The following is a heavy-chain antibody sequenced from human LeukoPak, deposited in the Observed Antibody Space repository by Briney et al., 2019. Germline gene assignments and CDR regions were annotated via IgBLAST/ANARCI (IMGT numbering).Heavy chain of an antibody. V-gene: IGHV4-59*01. Sequence: SETLSLTCTVSGGSISSYYWSWSRQPPGKGLEWIGYIYYSGSTNYNPSLKSRVTISVDTSKNQFSLKLSSVTAADTAVYYCARESHDAWYFDLWGRGTLVTVSS. CDR2: IYYSGST. CDR3: ARESHDAWYFDL. CDR1: GGSISSYY. J-gene: IGHJ2*01.